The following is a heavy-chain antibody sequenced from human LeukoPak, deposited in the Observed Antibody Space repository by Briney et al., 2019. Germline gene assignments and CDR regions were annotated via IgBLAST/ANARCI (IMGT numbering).Heavy chain of an antibody. CDR3: ARVGVVGPGSAFDI. J-gene: IGHJ3*02. D-gene: IGHD2-21*01. CDR1: GASISSYC. Sequence: PSETLSLTCTVSGASISSYCWGWVRQPPGKGLEWIGYIYYSGSTNYNPSLKSRVTISVDTSKNQFFLKLSSVTAADTAVYYCARVGVVGPGSAFDIWGQGTMVTVSS. CDR2: IYYSGST. V-gene: IGHV4-59*01.